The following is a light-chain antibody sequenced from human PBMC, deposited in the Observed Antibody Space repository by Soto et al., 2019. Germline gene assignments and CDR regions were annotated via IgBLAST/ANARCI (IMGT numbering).Light chain of an antibody. J-gene: IGLJ2*01. CDR3: QSADTSGTLVV. V-gene: IGLV3-25*03. CDR2: KDT. CDR1: ALPKEY. Sequence: SYELTQPPSVSVFPGQTARITCSGDALPKEYAYWYQQKPGQAPVVVIYKDTERPSGIPERFSGLSSGTTVTLTISGVQAEDEADYYCQSADTSGTLVVFGGGTKVTVL.